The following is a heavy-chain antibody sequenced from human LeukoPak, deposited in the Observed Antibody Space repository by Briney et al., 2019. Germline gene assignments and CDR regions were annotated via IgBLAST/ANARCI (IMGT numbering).Heavy chain of an antibody. CDR2: IYTSGST. Sequence: SETLSLTCTVSGGSISSYYWSWIRQPAGKGVEWIGRIYTSGSTNYNPSLKSRVTMSVDTSKNQFSLKLSSVTAADTAVYYCARSNYDILTGYYMGYFDYWGQGTLVTVSS. D-gene: IGHD3-9*01. V-gene: IGHV4-4*07. J-gene: IGHJ4*02. CDR1: GGSISSYY. CDR3: ARSNYDILTGYYMGYFDY.